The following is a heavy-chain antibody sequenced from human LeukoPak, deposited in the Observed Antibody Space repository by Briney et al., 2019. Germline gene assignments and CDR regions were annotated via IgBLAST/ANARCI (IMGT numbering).Heavy chain of an antibody. V-gene: IGHV3-11*04. CDR2: ISSSGSTI. Sequence: GGSLRLSCAASGFTFSDYYMSWIRQAPGKGLEWVSYISSSGSTIYYADSVKGRFTISRDNAKNSLYLQMNSLRAEDTAVYYCASPGDYDYYYYMDVWGKGTTATVSS. D-gene: IGHD4-17*01. CDR3: ASPGDYDYYYYMDV. CDR1: GFTFSDYY. J-gene: IGHJ6*03.